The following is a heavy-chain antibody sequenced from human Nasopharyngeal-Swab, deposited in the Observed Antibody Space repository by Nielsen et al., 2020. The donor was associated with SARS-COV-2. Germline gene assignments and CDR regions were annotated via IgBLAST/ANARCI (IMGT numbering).Heavy chain of an antibody. D-gene: IGHD3-22*01. Sequence: WIRQPPGKGLEWVSAISGSGGSTYYADSVKGRFTISRDNSKNTLYLQMNSLRAEDTAVYYCAKAARITMIVVYDYWGQGTPVTVSS. J-gene: IGHJ4*02. CDR2: ISGSGGST. CDR3: AKAARITMIVVYDY. V-gene: IGHV3-23*01.